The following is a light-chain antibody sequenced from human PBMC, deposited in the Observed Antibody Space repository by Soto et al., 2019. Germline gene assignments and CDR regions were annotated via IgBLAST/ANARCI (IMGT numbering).Light chain of an antibody. CDR2: GAS. CDR3: QQYNNWPPNETIT. CDR1: QSVSSN. V-gene: IGKV3D-15*01. Sequence: EIVMTQSPATLSVSPGERATLSCRASQSVSSNLAWYQQKPGQAPRLLIYGASTRATGIPARFSGSGSGTEFTLTISSLQSEDFAVYYCQQYNNWPPNETITFGQGTRLEIK. J-gene: IGKJ5*01.